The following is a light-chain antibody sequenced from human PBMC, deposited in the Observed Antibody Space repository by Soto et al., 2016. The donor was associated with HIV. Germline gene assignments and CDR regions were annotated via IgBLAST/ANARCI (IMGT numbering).Light chain of an antibody. CDR1: QSISDW. CDR3: QQYNSYRWT. V-gene: IGKV1-5*03. J-gene: IGKJ1*01. CDR2: KAS. Sequence: DMQMTQSPSTLSASVGDRVTITCRASQSISDWLAWYQQKPGRAPKLVIYKASTLESGVPSRFSGSGSGTEFTLTISSLQPDDFATYYCQQYNSYRWTFGQGTKVEIE.